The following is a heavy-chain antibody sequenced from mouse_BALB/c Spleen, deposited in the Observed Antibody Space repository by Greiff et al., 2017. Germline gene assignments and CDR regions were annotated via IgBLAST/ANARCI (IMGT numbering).Heavy chain of an antibody. J-gene: IGHJ1*01. V-gene: IGHV14-3*02. CDR3: AREGEGWLLRYFDV. CDR2: IDPANGNT. Sequence: EVQLQQSGAELVKPGASVKLSCTASGFNIKDTYMHWVKQRPEQGLEWIGRIDPANGNTKYDPKFQGKATITADTSSNTAYLQLSSLTSEDTAVYYCAREGEGWLLRYFDVWGAGTTVTVSS. CDR1: GFNIKDTY. D-gene: IGHD2-3*01.